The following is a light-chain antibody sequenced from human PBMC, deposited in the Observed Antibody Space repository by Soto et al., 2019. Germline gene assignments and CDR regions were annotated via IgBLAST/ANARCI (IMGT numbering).Light chain of an antibody. J-gene: IGKJ1*01. CDR2: GAS. Sequence: EIILTQSPDTLSLSPGERSTLSCSASQTVSSNYLAWCQQKPGQAPRLLIYGASTRATGIPARFSGSGSGTEFTLTISSLQSEDFAVYYCQQYNNWPQTFGQGTKVDIK. CDR1: QTVSSN. CDR3: QQYNNWPQT. V-gene: IGKV3-15*01.